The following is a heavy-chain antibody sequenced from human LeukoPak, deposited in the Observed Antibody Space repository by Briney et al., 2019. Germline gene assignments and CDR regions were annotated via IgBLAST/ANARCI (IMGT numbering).Heavy chain of an antibody. CDR2: IYYSGST. J-gene: IGHJ4*02. CDR1: SGSISSSSYY. V-gene: IGHV4-39*01. D-gene: IGHD3-9*01. CDR3: ARRPTYYDTLTGYYKPSVTFDY. Sequence: SETLSLTCTVSSGSISSSSYYWGWIRQPPGKGLEWIGSIYYSGSTYYNPSLKSRVTMSVDTSKNQFSLKLNSVTAADTAVYYCARRPTYYDTLTGYYKPSVTFDYWGQGTLVTVSS.